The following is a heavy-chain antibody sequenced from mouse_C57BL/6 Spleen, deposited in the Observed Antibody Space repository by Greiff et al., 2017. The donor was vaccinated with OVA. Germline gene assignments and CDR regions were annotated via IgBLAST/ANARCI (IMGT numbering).Heavy chain of an antibody. CDR3: ASTVVEDYAMDY. V-gene: IGHV1-54*01. Sequence: VQLQQSGAELVRPGTSVKVSCKASGYAFTNYLIEWVKQRPGQGLEWIGVINPGSGGTNYNEKFKGKATLTADKSSSTAYMQLSSLTSEDSAVYFCASTVVEDYAMDYWGQGTSVTVSS. CDR1: GYAFTNYL. J-gene: IGHJ4*01. D-gene: IGHD1-1*01. CDR2: INPGSGGT.